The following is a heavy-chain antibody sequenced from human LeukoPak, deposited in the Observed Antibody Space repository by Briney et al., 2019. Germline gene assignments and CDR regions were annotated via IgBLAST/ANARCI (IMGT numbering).Heavy chain of an antibody. D-gene: IGHD3-10*01. CDR1: GFTFSRLA. V-gene: IGHV3-23*01. Sequence: GGSLRLSCAASGFTFSRLAMNWVRQAPGKGLEWVATIIDNGDRTYYADSVRGRLTLSRDNSNNTLSLQMNSLRAEDTATYYCSKGITLVRGFTDFDYWGQGTLVTVSS. J-gene: IGHJ4*02. CDR2: IIDNGDRT. CDR3: SKGITLVRGFTDFDY.